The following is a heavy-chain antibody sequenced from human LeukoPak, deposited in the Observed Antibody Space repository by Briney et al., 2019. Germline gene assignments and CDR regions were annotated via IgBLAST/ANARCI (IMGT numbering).Heavy chain of an antibody. CDR3: AGSGIYLTY. J-gene: IGHJ4*02. CDR1: GLTVSGNY. V-gene: IGHV3-66*02. D-gene: IGHD1-26*01. Sequence: GGSLRLSCAASGLTVSGNYMSWVRQAPGKGLEWVSVIHSGGSMYYADPVKGRFTISRDIYQNTVYLQLNSLKPEDTAVYHCAGSGIYLTYWGQGTLVTVSS. CDR2: IHSGGSM.